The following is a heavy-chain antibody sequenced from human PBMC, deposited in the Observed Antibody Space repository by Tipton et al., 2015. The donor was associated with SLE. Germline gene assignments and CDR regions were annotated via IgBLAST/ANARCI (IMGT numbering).Heavy chain of an antibody. D-gene: IGHD3-16*01. Sequence: QVQLVQSGGGVVQSGKSLRLSCAASGFTFSTSAMPWVRQAPGKGLEWVAVIWYDGSNKFYADSVKGRFTISRDNSKNTVSLQMNSLRVEDTAVYFCARGRGGEFLDYWGQGTLVTVSS. CDR1: GFTFSTSA. CDR3: ARGRGGEFLDY. J-gene: IGHJ4*02. V-gene: IGHV3-33*01. CDR2: IWYDGSNK.